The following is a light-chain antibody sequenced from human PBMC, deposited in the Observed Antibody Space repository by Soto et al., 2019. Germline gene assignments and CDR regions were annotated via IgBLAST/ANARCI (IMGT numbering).Light chain of an antibody. J-gene: IGKJ4*01. Sequence: EIVMTQSPATVSVSPGERATLSCRASESASSNLAWYQQKTGQAPRLLIYGASTRASVIPARFSGSGSVTEFTLTIRSLQTEDFADYYSQQFQKWQLTFGGGTNVEIK. CDR1: ESASSN. V-gene: IGKV3-15*01. CDR3: QQFQKWQLT. CDR2: GAS.